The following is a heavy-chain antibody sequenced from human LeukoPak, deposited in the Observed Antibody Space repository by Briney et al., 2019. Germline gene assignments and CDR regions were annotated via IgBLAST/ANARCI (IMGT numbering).Heavy chain of an antibody. D-gene: IGHD5-18*01. CDR2: INHSGST. CDR3: ARGQEGYSYGYDFDY. Sequence: SETLSLTCAVYGGSFSGYYWSWIRQPPGKGLEWTGEINHSGSTNYNPSLKSRVTISVDTSKNQFSLKLSSVTAADTAVYYCARGQEGYSYGYDFDYWGQGTLVTVSS. J-gene: IGHJ4*02. V-gene: IGHV4-34*01. CDR1: GGSFSGYY.